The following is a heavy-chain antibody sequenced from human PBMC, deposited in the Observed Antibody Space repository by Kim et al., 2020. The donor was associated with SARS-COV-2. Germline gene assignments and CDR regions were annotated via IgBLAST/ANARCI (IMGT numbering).Heavy chain of an antibody. D-gene: IGHD1-20*01. CDR1: GGSFSGYY. CDR2: INHSGST. CDR3: ARGRITYHYYYGMDV. V-gene: IGHV4-34*01. J-gene: IGHJ6*02. Sequence: SETLSLTCAVYGGSFSGYYWSWIRQPPGKGLEWIGEINHSGSTNYNPSLKSRVTISVDTSKNQFSLKLSSVTTADTAVYYCARGRITYHYYYGMDVWGQG.